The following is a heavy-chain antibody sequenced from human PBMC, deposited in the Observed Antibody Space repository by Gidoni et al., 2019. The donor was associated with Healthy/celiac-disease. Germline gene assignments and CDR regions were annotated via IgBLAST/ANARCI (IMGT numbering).Heavy chain of an antibody. CDR1: GGSVSSGSYY. V-gene: IGHV4-61*01. Sequence: QVQLQESGPGLVKPSATLSLTCPVSGGSVSSGSYYWSWIRQPPGKGLEWIGYIYYRGSTNYNPSLKSRVTISVDTSKNQFSLKLSSVTAADTAVYYCARVYYDLWSGYSKFDYWGQGTLVTVSS. D-gene: IGHD3-3*01. CDR3: ARVYYDLWSGYSKFDY. J-gene: IGHJ4*02. CDR2: IYYRGST.